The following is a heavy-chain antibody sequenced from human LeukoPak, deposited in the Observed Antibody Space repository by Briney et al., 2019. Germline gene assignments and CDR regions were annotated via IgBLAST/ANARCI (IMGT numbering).Heavy chain of an antibody. CDR2: ISGSGDNT. CDR3: AKDLSSGWYIFDY. Sequence: PGGSLRLSCAASGFTFSSYAMNWVRQAPGKGLEWVSGISGSGDNTYYADSVKGRFTISRDNSKNTLYLQMNSLRAEDTAVYYCAKDLSSGWYIFDYWGQGTLVTVSS. D-gene: IGHD6-19*01. CDR1: GFTFSSYA. J-gene: IGHJ4*02. V-gene: IGHV3-23*01.